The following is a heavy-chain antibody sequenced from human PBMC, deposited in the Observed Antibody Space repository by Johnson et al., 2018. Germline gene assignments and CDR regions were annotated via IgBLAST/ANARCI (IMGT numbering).Heavy chain of an antibody. J-gene: IGHJ3*02. Sequence: VQLVESGGGLVQXGGSLRLSCAASGFTFSSYSMNWVRQAPGKGLEWVSSISSRSSYIYYADSVKGRFTISRDNAKNSLYLQMNSLRAEDTAVYYCGRDLIVVVRFGAFDIWGQGTMVTVSS. CDR3: GRDLIVVVRFGAFDI. D-gene: IGHD2-21*01. CDR2: ISSRSSYI. V-gene: IGHV3-21*01. CDR1: GFTFSSYS.